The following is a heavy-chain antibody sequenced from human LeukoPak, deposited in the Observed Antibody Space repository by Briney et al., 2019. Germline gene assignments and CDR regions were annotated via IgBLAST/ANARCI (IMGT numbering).Heavy chain of an antibody. CDR3: ARGVGYYGSGTFYYFDY. CDR2: ISPSSSTI. CDR1: GFTFSSYW. Sequence: PGGSLRLSCAASGFTFSSYWMHWVRQAPGKGLEWVSYISPSSSTIFYADSVKGRFTVSRDNAKNSLYLQMNSLRAEDTAVYYCARGVGYYGSGTFYYFDYWGQGTLVTVPS. J-gene: IGHJ4*02. V-gene: IGHV3-48*01. D-gene: IGHD3-10*01.